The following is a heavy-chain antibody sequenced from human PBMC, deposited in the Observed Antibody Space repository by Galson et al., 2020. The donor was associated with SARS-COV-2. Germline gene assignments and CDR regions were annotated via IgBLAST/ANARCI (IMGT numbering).Heavy chain of an antibody. V-gene: IGHV4-34*01. D-gene: IGHD4-17*01. J-gene: IGHJ4*02. CDR1: GGSFSGYY. CDR3: ARVDETTPFDY. Sequence: SETLSLTFAVYGGSFSGYYWSWIRQPPGKGLEWIGEINHSGSTNYNPSLKSRVTISVDTSKNQFSLKLSSVTAADTAVYYCARVDETTPFDYWGQGTLVTVSS. CDR2: INHSGST.